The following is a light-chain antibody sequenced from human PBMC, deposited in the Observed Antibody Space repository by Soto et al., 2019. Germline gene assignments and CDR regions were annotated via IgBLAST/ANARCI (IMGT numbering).Light chain of an antibody. V-gene: IGKV3-20*01. Sequence: EIVLTQSPGTLSLSPGERATLSCRASQSVSSHVVWYQQKPGQAPRLLISDSSTRAPGIPARFSGSASGTEFTLTISSLEPEDFAVYYCQQYGTKVSFGPGTKVDIK. CDR3: QQYGTKVS. CDR2: DSS. J-gene: IGKJ3*01. CDR1: QSVSSH.